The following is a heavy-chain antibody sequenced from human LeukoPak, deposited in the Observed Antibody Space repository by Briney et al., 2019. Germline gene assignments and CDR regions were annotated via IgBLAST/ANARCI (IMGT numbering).Heavy chain of an antibody. Sequence: GSLRLSCAASGFIFDNYAVGWVRQAPGKGPEWASHISGSGGRTYYADSVKGRFTISRDNSKSTLYLQMDSLRVEDTAIYYCAKMEDSLGYYPYFDYWGQGTLVTVSS. CDR2: ISGSGGRT. D-gene: IGHD3-22*01. V-gene: IGHV3-23*01. CDR1: GFIFDNYA. CDR3: AKMEDSLGYYPYFDY. J-gene: IGHJ4*02.